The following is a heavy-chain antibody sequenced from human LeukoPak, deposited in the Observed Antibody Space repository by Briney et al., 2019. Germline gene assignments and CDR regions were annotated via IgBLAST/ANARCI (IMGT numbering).Heavy chain of an antibody. V-gene: IGHV4-38-2*02. CDR3: AREDGSGWPRYNWFDP. D-gene: IGHD6-19*01. CDR1: GYSITTGYY. Sequence: SETLSLTCTVSGYSITTGYYWAWIRQPPGKGPEWIGSMYHNSGATFYSPSLKSRVTISVDTSKNQLSLKLSSVTAADTAVYYCAREDGSGWPRYNWFDPWGQGTLVTVSS. CDR2: MYHNSGAT. J-gene: IGHJ5*02.